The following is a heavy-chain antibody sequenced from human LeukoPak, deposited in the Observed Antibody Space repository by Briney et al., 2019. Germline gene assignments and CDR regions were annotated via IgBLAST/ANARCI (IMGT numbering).Heavy chain of an antibody. V-gene: IGHV3-53*01. Sequence: PGGSLRLSCAASGFIVSNNYKTWVRQAPGKGLEWVAVLYSGGVTSYADSVKGRFTIPRDKSKNTLYLQMNSLRDEDTAVYYCARDSGAWYYACWGQGALVTVSS. CDR2: LYSGGVT. CDR3: ARDSGAWYYAC. J-gene: IGHJ4*02. D-gene: IGHD7-27*01. CDR1: GFIVSNNY.